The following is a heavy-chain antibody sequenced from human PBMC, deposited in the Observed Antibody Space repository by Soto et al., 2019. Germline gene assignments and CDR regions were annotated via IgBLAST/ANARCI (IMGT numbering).Heavy chain of an antibody. CDR1: GFTFSNYA. Sequence: EVQLLESVGGLVQPGGSLRLSCAASGFTFSNYAMSWVRQAPGKGLEWVSTISGSGGSTYYADSVKGRFTISRDNSKNTMFLQLNSLRAEDTAIYYCAKREYYDSSGYFDYWGQGTLVTVSS. CDR3: AKREYYDSSGYFDY. J-gene: IGHJ4*02. D-gene: IGHD3-22*01. CDR2: ISGSGGST. V-gene: IGHV3-23*01.